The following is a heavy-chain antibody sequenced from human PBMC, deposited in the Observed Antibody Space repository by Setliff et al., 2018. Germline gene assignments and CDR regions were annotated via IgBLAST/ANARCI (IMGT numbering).Heavy chain of an antibody. V-gene: IGHV3-7*01. Sequence: GGSLRLSCTASGLSYSNYWVSWVRQAPGKGLEWLASIKPDGSEKYYVDSVKGRFTISRDNAKNTLYLQMNSLRGEDTAVYFCARDGHNVYYFDYWGLGTLVTVSS. CDR2: IKPDGSEK. J-gene: IGHJ4*02. D-gene: IGHD1-1*01. CDR1: GLSYSNYW. CDR3: ARDGHNVYYFDY.